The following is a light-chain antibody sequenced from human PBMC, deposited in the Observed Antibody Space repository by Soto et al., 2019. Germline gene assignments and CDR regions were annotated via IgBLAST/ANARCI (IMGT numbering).Light chain of an antibody. V-gene: IGKV3-15*01. CDR3: QQYNNWPPWT. CDR2: GAX. Sequence: IVLTQSPATLSLSAGERATMSXRASQSFSPNFAWYQQEPVXXPRLXXXGAXTRATGIPARFSGSGSGKEFTLTLSSLQSEDFAVYYCQQYNNWPPWTFGQGTKVDI. J-gene: IGKJ1*01. CDR1: QSFSPN.